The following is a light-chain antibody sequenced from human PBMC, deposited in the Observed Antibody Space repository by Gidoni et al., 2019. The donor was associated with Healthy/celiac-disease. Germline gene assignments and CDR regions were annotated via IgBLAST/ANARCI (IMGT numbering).Light chain of an antibody. CDR3: QQYGSSPRT. CDR2: GTS. CDR1: QSVSNTY. Sequence: EIVLTQSPGTLPLSPGEIATLPCRASQSVSNTYLAWYQQKPGQAPRLLIYGTSTRATGIPDRFSGSGSGTDFTLTISRLEPEDFAVYYCQQYGSSPRTFGQGTKVEIK. J-gene: IGKJ1*01. V-gene: IGKV3-20*01.